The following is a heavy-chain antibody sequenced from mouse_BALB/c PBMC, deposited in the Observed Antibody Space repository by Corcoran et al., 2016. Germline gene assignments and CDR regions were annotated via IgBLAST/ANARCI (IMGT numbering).Heavy chain of an antibody. CDR2: INTYTGEP. CDR1: GYTFTNYG. CDR3: AQTARAEWFDY. D-gene: IGHD3-3*01. J-gene: IGHJ3*01. Sequence: QIQLVQSGPELKKPGETVKISCKASGYTFTNYGMNWVKQAPGKGLKWMGWINTYTGEPTYADDFKGRFAFSLETSSSTAYLQINNLKNEDMATNCCAQTARAEWFDYGGQGTVVTVSA. V-gene: IGHV9-1*02.